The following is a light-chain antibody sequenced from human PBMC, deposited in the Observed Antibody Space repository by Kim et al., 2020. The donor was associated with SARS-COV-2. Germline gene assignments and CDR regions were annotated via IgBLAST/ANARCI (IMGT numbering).Light chain of an antibody. CDR3: QQYGTSPET. CDR1: QSVSNSL. CDR2: GVS. Sequence: SPGERATLACRANQSVSNSLLAWYQQKPGQAPRVLIHGVSNRATGIPDRFSGSGSGTDFTLTISKLESEDFAVYYCQQYGTSPETFGQGTKVEIK. J-gene: IGKJ1*01. V-gene: IGKV3-20*01.